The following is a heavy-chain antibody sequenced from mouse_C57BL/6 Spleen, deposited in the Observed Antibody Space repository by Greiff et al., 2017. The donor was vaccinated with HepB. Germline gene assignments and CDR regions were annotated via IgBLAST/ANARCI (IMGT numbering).Heavy chain of an antibody. Sequence: VQLKESVAELVRPGASVKLSCTASGFNIKNTYMHWVKQRPEQGLEWIGRIDPANGNTKYAPKFQGKATITADTSSNTAYLQLSSLTSEDTAIYYCAQTAQASYYFDYWGQGTTLTVSS. V-gene: IGHV14-3*01. CDR1: GFNIKNTY. D-gene: IGHD3-2*02. CDR3: AQTAQASYYFDY. J-gene: IGHJ2*01. CDR2: IDPANGNT.